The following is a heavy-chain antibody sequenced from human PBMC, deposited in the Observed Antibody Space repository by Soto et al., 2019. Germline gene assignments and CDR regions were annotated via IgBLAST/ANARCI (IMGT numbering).Heavy chain of an antibody. D-gene: IGHD3-22*01. CDR3: ASTYDSNGYANEFES. Sequence: QVVLQESGPGLVKPSETLSLTCSVSGRSITSYYWSWVRQPPGKGLEWIGYIYDNGITSQNPSLKSLVTMSADTSHNKFSLKLTSVTAADTAVYYCASTYDSNGYANEFESWAQGILVTVTS. CDR1: GRSITSYY. V-gene: IGHV4-59*12. J-gene: IGHJ4*02. CDR2: IYDNGIT.